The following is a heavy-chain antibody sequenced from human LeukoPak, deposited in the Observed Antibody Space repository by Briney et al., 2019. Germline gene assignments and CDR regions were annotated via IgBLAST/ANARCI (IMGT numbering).Heavy chain of an antibody. J-gene: IGHJ4*02. Sequence: SETLSLTCNVSGGSISSYYWSWIRQPPGKGLEWIGHIFHSGSTNYSPSLKSRVAISVDPSKNLFSLKLSSVTAADTAVYYCARRGGSGHDYWGQGTLVTVSS. D-gene: IGHD6-19*01. CDR1: GGSISSYY. CDR2: IFHSGST. CDR3: ARRGGSGHDY. V-gene: IGHV4-59*01.